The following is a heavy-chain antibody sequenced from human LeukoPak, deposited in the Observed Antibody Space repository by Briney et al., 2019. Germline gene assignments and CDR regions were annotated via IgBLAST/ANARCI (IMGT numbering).Heavy chain of an antibody. CDR3: AREGRYRYGYNEYHSYMDI. D-gene: IGHD5-24*01. CDR1: GGSVSSTNSY. J-gene: IGHJ6*03. V-gene: IGHV4-61*01. CDR2: IYYSGST. Sequence: PSETLSLTCTVSGGSVSSTNSYWAWIRQPPGKGLEWIGYIYYSGSTNYNPSLKSRVTISVDTSKNQFSLKLSSVTAAETAVYYCAREGRYRYGYNEYHSYMDIWGKGTTVTVSS.